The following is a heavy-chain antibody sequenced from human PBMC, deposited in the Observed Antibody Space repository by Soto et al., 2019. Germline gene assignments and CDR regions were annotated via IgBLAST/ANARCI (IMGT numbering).Heavy chain of an antibody. Sequence: EVQLVESGGGLVQPEGSLRLSCAASGFTFSDHYMDWVRQAPGTGLEWVGRIKNKANSYTTEYAAPVKGRFIISRDDSKNSVFLQMNRLKTDATAVYYWTRVRLGSSLSSDYWGQGILVTVSS. J-gene: IGHJ4*02. CDR1: GFTFSDHY. D-gene: IGHD6-13*01. CDR3: TRVRLGSSLSSDY. CDR2: IKNKANSYTT. V-gene: IGHV3-72*01.